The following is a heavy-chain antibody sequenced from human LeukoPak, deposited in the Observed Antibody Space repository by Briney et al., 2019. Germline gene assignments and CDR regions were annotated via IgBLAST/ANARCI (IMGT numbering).Heavy chain of an antibody. CDR3: AKVPANGYDGMLA. Sequence: SGGPLRHSCAASGFTFSSDGMHWVRQAPGKGLEWVAVISYDGSNKYYSESVKGRFTISRDNSTSTLYLQMNSPRAEDTAVYYGAKVPANGYDGMLAWGPGTTFTVS. CDR1: GFTFSSDG. J-gene: IGHJ6*02. D-gene: IGHD2-2*01. CDR2: ISYDGSNK. V-gene: IGHV3-30*18.